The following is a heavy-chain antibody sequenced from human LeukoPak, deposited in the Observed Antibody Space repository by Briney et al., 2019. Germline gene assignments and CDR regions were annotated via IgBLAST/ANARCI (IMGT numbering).Heavy chain of an antibody. D-gene: IGHD2-8*01. Sequence: ASVTVSCKASGYTFTGYYMHWVRQAPGQGLEWMGWINPNSGGTNYAQKFQGRVTMTRDTSISTAYMELSRLRYDDTAVYYCARGLYCTNGVCYKVGLGYYYGMDVWGQGTTVTVSS. CDR2: INPNSGGT. CDR1: GYTFTGYY. CDR3: ARGLYCTNGVCYKVGLGYYYGMDV. V-gene: IGHV1-2*02. J-gene: IGHJ6*02.